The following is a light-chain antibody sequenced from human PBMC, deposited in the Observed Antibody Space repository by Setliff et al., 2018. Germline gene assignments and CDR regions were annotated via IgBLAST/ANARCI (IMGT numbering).Light chain of an antibody. J-gene: IGLJ1*01. Sequence: ALTQPASVSGSPGQSITISCTGTSSDVGGYNLVSWYQQHPGKVPRLMIYDVSNRPSGVSNRFSGSKIGNTASLTISGLQTEDEADYYCCSFTSSSTLPYVFGTGTKVTV. CDR2: DVS. CDR3: CSFTSSSTLPYV. V-gene: IGLV2-14*03. CDR1: SSDVGGYNL.